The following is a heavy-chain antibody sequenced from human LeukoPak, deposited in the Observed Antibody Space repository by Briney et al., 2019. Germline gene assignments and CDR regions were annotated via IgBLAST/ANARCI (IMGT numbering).Heavy chain of an antibody. CDR1: GFTFSNYA. CDR3: AKWGDYDVLTGYYVPDY. CDR2: ILGSGGST. J-gene: IGHJ4*02. D-gene: IGHD3-9*01. V-gene: IGHV3-23*01. Sequence: GASLRLSCAASGFTFSNYAMSWVRQAPGEGLEWVSAILGSGGSTYYADSVKGRFTVSRDNSKSTLYLQMDSLRAEDTALYYCAKWGDYDVLTGYYVPDYWGQGTLVTVSS.